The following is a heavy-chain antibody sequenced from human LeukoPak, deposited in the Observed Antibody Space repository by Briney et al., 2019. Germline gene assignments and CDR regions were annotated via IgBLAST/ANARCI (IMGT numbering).Heavy chain of an antibody. CDR2: IYYSGST. CDR1: GGSISSYY. CDR3: AREAGGNYAFDI. Sequence: PSETLSLTCTVSGGSISSYYWSWIRQPPGKGLEWIGYIYYSGSTNYNPSLKSRVTISVDTSKNQFSLKLSSVTAADTAVYYCAREAGGNYAFDIWGQGTMVTVSS. J-gene: IGHJ3*02. V-gene: IGHV4-59*01. D-gene: IGHD3-16*01.